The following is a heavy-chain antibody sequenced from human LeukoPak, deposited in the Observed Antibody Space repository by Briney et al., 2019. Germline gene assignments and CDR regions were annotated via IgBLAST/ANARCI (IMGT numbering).Heavy chain of an antibody. V-gene: IGHV1-2*02. CDR2: INPNSGGT. CDR3: ARDGSGYSLYYYMDV. CDR1: GYTFTGYY. Sequence: GASVKVSCKASGYTFTGYYMHWVRQAPGQGLAWMGWINPNSGGTNYAQKFQGRVTMTRDTSISTAYMELSRLRSDDTAVYYCARDGSGYSLYYYMDVWGKGTTVTVSS. J-gene: IGHJ6*03. D-gene: IGHD3-3*01.